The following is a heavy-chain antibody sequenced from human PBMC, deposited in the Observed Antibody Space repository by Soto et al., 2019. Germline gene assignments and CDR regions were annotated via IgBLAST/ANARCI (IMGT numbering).Heavy chain of an antibody. CDR1: GFTFSSYS. Sequence: PGGSLRLSCAASGFTFSSYSMNWFRQAPGKGLEWVSAISGSGGSTYYADSVKGRFTISRDDSQNTLFLQMNSLRAEDTAVYYCGKDFDGYIDPGLIDFWGPGTLVTVSS. V-gene: IGHV3-23*01. CDR3: GKDFDGYIDPGLIDF. CDR2: ISGSGGST. D-gene: IGHD3-9*01. J-gene: IGHJ4*02.